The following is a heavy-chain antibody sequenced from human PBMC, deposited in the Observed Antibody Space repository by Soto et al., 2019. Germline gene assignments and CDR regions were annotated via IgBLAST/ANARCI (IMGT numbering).Heavy chain of an antibody. CDR1: GGSISSYY. CDR3: ARHPDYGDYVYYFDY. J-gene: IGHJ4*02. CDR2: IYYSGST. D-gene: IGHD4-17*01. V-gene: IGHV4-59*08. Sequence: QVQLQESGPGLVKPSETLSLTCTVSGGSISSYYWSWIRQPPGKGLEWIGYIYYSGSTNYNPSLKSRVTISVDTSKNQFSLKLSSVTAADTAVYYCARHPDYGDYVYYFDYWGQGTLVTVSS.